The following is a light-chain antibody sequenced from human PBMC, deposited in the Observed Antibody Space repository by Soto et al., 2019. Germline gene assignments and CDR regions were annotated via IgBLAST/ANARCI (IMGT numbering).Light chain of an antibody. V-gene: IGKV3-15*01. CDR1: QIVAGN. J-gene: IGKJ4*01. CDR2: GVS. CDR3: QQSNNWPPLT. Sequence: EIVVSQSPATLSVSQGETATLSCRASQIVAGNLAWYQQKPGQPPRLLIYGVSTRATGVPARFSGSGSETDFSLTISSLQIEDFALYYCQQSNNWPPLTFGGGTMVDVK.